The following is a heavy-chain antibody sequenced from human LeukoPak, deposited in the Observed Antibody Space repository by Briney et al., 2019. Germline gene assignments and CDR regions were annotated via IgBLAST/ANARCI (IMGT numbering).Heavy chain of an antibody. CDR3: AKDLYLTGYSFDY. Sequence: GGSLRLSCAASGFTFSSYGMHWVRQAPGKGLEWVAVISYDGSDKYYADSVKGRFTISRDNSKNTLYLQMNSLRAEDTAVYYCAKDLYLTGYSFDYWGQGTLVTVSS. V-gene: IGHV3-30*18. CDR2: ISYDGSDK. J-gene: IGHJ4*02. CDR1: GFTFSSYG. D-gene: IGHD3-9*01.